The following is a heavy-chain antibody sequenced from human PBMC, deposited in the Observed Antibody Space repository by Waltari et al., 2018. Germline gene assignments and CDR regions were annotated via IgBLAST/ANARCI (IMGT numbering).Heavy chain of an antibody. D-gene: IGHD2-2*02. CDR1: GFTFSSYA. V-gene: IGHV3-30-3*01. CDR3: ARGVPAAINWFDP. CDR2: ISYDGSNK. J-gene: IGHJ5*02. Sequence: QVQLVESGGGVVQPGRSLRLSCAASGFTFSSYAMHWVRQAPGKGLEWVAVISYDGSNKYYADSVKGRFTISRDNSKNTLYLQMNSLRAEDTAVYYCARGVPAAINWFDPWGQGTLVTVSS.